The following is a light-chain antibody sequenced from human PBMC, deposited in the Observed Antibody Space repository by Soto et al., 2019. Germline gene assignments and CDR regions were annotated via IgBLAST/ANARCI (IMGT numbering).Light chain of an antibody. J-gene: IGLJ3*02. Sequence: QSALTQPASVSASPGQSITISCTGTNSDVGAYNYVSWYQQHPGKAPKLLIYDVSNRPSGVSNRFSGSKSGNTASLTISGLQAEDEADYYCSSYAISDSWVFGGGTKVTVL. CDR3: SSYAISDSWV. CDR2: DVS. CDR1: NSDVGAYNY. V-gene: IGLV2-14*03.